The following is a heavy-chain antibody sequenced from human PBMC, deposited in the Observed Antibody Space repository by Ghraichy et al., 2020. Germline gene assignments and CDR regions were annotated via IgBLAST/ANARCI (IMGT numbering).Heavy chain of an antibody. Sequence: SETLSLTCAVSGGSISSGNWWSWVRQPPEKVLEWVGEIFHSGITNYSPSFKSRVTVSVDNSKNQFSLNLSSVTAADTAVYYCARDGRDGYNLGYWGQGTLVTVSS. CDR3: ARDGRDGYNLGY. CDR1: GGSISSGNW. CDR2: IFHSGIT. J-gene: IGHJ4*02. D-gene: IGHD5-24*01. V-gene: IGHV4-4*02.